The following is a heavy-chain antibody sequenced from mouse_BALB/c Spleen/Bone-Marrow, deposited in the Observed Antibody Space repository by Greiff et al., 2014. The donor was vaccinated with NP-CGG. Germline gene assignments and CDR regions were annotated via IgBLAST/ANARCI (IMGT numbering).Heavy chain of an antibody. V-gene: IGHV5-6-4*01. CDR1: GFTFSSYT. CDR3: TRDLYDGYYYYAMDY. D-gene: IGHD2-3*01. Sequence: EVKLMESGGGLVKPGGSLKLPCAASGFTFSSYTMSWVRQTPEKRLEWVATISSGGSYTYYPDSVKGRFTISRDNAKNTLYLQMSSLKSEDTAMYYCTRDLYDGYYYYAMDYWGQGTSVTVSS. J-gene: IGHJ4*01. CDR2: ISSGGSYT.